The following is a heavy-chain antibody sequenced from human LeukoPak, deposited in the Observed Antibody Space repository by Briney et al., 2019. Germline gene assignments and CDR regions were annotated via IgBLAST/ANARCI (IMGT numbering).Heavy chain of an antibody. J-gene: IGHJ3*02. D-gene: IGHD3-22*01. CDR1: GFIFSNYW. V-gene: IGHV3-7*01. CDR3: ARVSIGDGSGYRPYDM. CDR2: IKEDGSEN. Sequence: GGSLRLSCAASGFIFSNYWMNWVRQAPGQGLEWVASIKEDGSENWYVDSVKGRLTTSRDNAKNSVHLQMNSLRGEDTAVYYCARVSIGDGSGYRPYDMWGQGTMVIVSS.